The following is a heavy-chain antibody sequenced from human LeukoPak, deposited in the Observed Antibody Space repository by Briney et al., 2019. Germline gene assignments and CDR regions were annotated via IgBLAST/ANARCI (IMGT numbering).Heavy chain of an antibody. CDR3: ATYLEWLPTHTYYYYMDV. CDR2: FIPIFGTA. Sequence: SVKVSCNASGGTFSSYSSSWGRRAPGQGLEWMGWFIPIFGTANYAQKFQGRVTITTDESTSTAYMELSSLRSEDTAVYYCATYLEWLPTHTYYYYMDVWGKGTTVTVSS. D-gene: IGHD3-3*01. V-gene: IGHV1-69*05. J-gene: IGHJ6*03. CDR1: GGTFSSYS.